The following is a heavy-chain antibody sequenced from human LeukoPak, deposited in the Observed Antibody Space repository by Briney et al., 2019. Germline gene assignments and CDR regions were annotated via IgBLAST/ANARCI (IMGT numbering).Heavy chain of an antibody. V-gene: IGHV4-59*08. D-gene: IGHD6-19*01. J-gene: IGHJ4*02. CDR3: ARHPSRAAVTGTGFDY. CDR2: IYYSGDT. Sequence: SETLSLTCTVSGGSISSYYWSWIRQPPGKGLEWIGYIYYSGDTKYNPSLKSRVTMSVDTSSNQFSLKLTSVTAADTAIYYCARHPSRAAVTGTGFDYWGQGTLVTVSS. CDR1: GGSISSYY.